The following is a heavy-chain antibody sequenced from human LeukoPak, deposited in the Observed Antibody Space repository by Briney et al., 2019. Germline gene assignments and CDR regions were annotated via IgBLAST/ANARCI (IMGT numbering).Heavy chain of an antibody. J-gene: IGHJ4*01. V-gene: IGHV3-20*04. CDR1: GFTFDDHG. CDR2: LNWNGGST. Sequence: GGSLRLSCAASGFTFDDHGMSWVRQAPGKGLEWVSGLNWNGGSTGYADSVKGRFTISRDNAKNSLYLQLNSLRAEDTAFYYCGRDRGYDFWGGLDYWGHGTLVTVSS. CDR3: GRDRGYDFWGGLDY. D-gene: IGHD3-3*01.